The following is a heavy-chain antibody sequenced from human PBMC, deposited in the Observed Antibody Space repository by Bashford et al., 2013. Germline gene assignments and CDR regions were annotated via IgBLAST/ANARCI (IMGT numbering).Heavy chain of an antibody. Sequence: VASVKVSCKASGGTFSSYAISWVRQAPGQGLEWMGRIIPILGIANYAQKFQGRVTITADKSTSTAYMELSSLRSEDTAVYYCARCLSITGTIWYFDLWGRGTLVTVSS. CDR1: GGTFSSYA. CDR2: IIPILGIA. V-gene: IGHV1-69*04. J-gene: IGHJ2*01. D-gene: IGHD1-7*01. CDR3: ARCLSITGTIWYFDL.